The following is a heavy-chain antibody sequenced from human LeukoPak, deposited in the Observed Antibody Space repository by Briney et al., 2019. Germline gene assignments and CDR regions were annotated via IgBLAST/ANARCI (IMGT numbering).Heavy chain of an antibody. V-gene: IGHV3-11*01. J-gene: IGHJ4*02. Sequence: GGSLRLPCAASGFTFSDYYMSWIRQAPGKGLEWVSYISSSGSTIYYADSVKGRFTISRDNAKNSLYLQMNSLRAEDTAVYYCARVLVAMIVEYYFDYWGQGTLVTVSS. CDR1: GFTFSDYY. CDR2: ISSSGSTI. D-gene: IGHD3-22*01. CDR3: ARVLVAMIVEYYFDY.